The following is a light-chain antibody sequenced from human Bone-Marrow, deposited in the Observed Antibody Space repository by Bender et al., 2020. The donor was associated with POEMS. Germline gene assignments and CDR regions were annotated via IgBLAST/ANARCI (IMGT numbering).Light chain of an antibody. V-gene: IGLV2-23*01. CDR1: SSDVRDYNY. CDR3: CSYARSSTWV. Sequence: QSALTQPASVSGSPGQSITISCTGTSSDVRDYNYVSWYQQHPGKAPKLMIYEDTKRPSGVSNRFSASKSGNTASLTISGLLAEDEADYYCCSYARSSTWVFGGGTKLTVL. CDR2: EDT. J-gene: IGLJ3*02.